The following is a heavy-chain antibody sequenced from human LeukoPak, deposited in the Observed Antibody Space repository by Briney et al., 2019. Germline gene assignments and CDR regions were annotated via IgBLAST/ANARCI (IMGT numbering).Heavy chain of an antibody. J-gene: IGHJ4*02. CDR3: ARVGATTIDY. V-gene: IGHV3-7*01. CDR2: INRDGSEK. CDR1: GFIFNTYW. Sequence: GGSLRLSCAASGFIFNTYWMSWVRQTPEKGLEWVAKINRDGSEKYYVESVKGRFTISRENAQNSLYLQMNSLRAEDTAVYYCARVGATTIDYWGQGVLVTVSS. D-gene: IGHD1-26*01.